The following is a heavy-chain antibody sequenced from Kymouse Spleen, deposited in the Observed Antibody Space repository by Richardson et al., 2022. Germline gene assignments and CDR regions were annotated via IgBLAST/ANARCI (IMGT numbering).Heavy chain of an antibody. J-gene: IGHJ2*01. CDR3: ARTDYSNFYWYFDL. CDR2: INHSGST. Sequence: QVQLQQWGAGLLKPSETLSLTCAVYGGSFSGYYWSWIRQPPGKGLEWIGEINHSGSTNYNPSLKSRVTISVDTSKNQFSLKLSSVTAADTAVYYCARTDYSNFYWYFDLWGRGTLVTVSS. D-gene: IGHD4-11,IGHD4-11*01. CDR1: GGSFSGYY. V-gene: IGHV4-34*01.